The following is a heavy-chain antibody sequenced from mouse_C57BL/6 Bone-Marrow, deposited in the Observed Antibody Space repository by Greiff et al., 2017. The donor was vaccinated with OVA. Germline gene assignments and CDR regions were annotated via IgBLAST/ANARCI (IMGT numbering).Heavy chain of an antibody. V-gene: IGHV1-26*01. J-gene: IGHJ2*01. CDR1: GYTFTDYY. CDR3: ARRNYSNYVGY. CDR2: INPNNGGT. D-gene: IGHD2-5*01. Sequence: EVQLQQSGPELVKPGASVKISCKASGYTFTDYYMNWVKQSHGKSLEWIGDINPNNGGTSYNQKFKGKATLTVDKSSSTAYMEVRSLTSEDTAVYYCARRNYSNYVGYWGQGATLAVAS.